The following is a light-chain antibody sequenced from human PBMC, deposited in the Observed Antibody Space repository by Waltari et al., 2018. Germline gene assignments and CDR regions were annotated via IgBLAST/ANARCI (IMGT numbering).Light chain of an antibody. CDR2: GAS. Sequence: EVVLTQSPGTLSLSPGERATLSCRASQSVSSSYLAWYQQKPGQAPRLLIYGASSRATGIPDRFSGSGSGTDFTLTISDLQSEDFGTYYCQETYSTGTFGQGTKVDMK. V-gene: IGKV3-20*01. J-gene: IGKJ1*01. CDR1: QSVSSSY. CDR3: QETYSTGT.